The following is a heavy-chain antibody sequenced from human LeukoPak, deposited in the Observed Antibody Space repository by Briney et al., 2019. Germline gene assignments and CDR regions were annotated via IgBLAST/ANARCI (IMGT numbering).Heavy chain of an antibody. V-gene: IGHV3-15*01. Sequence: GGPLRLSCAASGFTFTNACMNWVRQAPGKGLEWVGHIKSKTDGGTTTYAAPVKGRFTISRDDSKDTLYLQMNNLKTEDTAVYYCTTAYYYGSGSPDHWGQGTLVTVS. D-gene: IGHD3-10*01. CDR3: TTAYYYGSGSPDH. CDR1: GFTFTNAC. CDR2: IKSKTDGGTT. J-gene: IGHJ4*02.